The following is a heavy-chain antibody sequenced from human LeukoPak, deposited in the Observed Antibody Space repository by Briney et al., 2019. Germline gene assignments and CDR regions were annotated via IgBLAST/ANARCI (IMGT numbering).Heavy chain of an antibody. CDR2: IIPIFGTA. V-gene: IGHV1-69*13. D-gene: IGHD2-2*01. J-gene: IGHJ5*02. CDR1: GGTFSSYA. CDR3: AREYCSSTSCTGKFDP. Sequence: SVKVSCKASGGTFSSYAISWVRRAPGQGLEWMGGIIPIFGTANYAQKFQGRVTITADESTSTAYMELSSLRSEDTAVYYCAREYCSSTSCTGKFDPWGQGTLVTVSS.